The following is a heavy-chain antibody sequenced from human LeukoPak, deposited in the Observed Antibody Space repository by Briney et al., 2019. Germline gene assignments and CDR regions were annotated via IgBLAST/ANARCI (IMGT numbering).Heavy chain of an antibody. CDR2: ISVYNGST. V-gene: IGHV1-18*04. Sequence: ASVKVSCKTSGYTFITYGISWVRQAPGQGLEWMGWISVYNGSTKYAEKVQDRVTMTTDTSTRTAYMELRSLRSDDTGIYYCARGVGYNSKGFNDYWGQGTRVTVSS. CDR1: GYTFITYG. CDR3: ARGVGYNSKGFNDY. J-gene: IGHJ4*02. D-gene: IGHD2/OR15-2a*01.